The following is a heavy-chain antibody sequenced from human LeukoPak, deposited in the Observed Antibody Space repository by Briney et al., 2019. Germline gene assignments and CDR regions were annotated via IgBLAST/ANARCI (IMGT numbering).Heavy chain of an antibody. CDR2: ISSSSSFI. V-gene: IGHV3-21*01. CDR1: GFTFSSYS. D-gene: IGHD2-8*01. CDR3: AREASTARRLNAFDI. Sequence: KPGGSLRLSCAASGFTFSSYSMNWVRQAPGKGLEWVSSISSSSSFIYYADSVKGRFTISRDNAKESLYLQMNSLRAEDTAVYYCAREASTARRLNAFDIWGQGTMVTVSS. J-gene: IGHJ3*02.